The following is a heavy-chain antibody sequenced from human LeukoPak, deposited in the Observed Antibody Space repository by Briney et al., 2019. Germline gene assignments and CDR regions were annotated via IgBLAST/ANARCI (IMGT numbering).Heavy chain of an antibody. CDR1: GVSISSYY. Sequence: PSETLSLTCTVSGVSISSYYWSWIRQPAGKGLEWIGRIYTNGSTNYNPSLKSRRTMSVDTSKNQFSLMLSSVTAADTAVYYCARDDDHCAFFAYDRRGWFEPWGEGTLVIVPS. V-gene: IGHV4-4*07. J-gene: IGHJ5*02. D-gene: IGHD3-3*01. CDR2: IYTNGST. CDR3: ARDDDHCAFFAYDRRGWFEP.